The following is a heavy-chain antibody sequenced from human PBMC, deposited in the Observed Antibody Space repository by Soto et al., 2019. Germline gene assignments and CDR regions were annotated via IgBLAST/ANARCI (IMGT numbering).Heavy chain of an antibody. J-gene: IGHJ2*01. V-gene: IGHV1-69*12. CDR3: AQTLGSAVAGPGRFDL. CDR1: GGTFSRYA. Sequence: QVQLVQSGAEVKKPGSSVKVYCKASGGTFSRYAISWVRQAPGQGLEWMGGITPMFGTANYAQKFQGRVTITADESTSTVDMELRRLTSEDTAVYYCAQTLGSAVAGPGRFDLWGRGTLVIVSS. D-gene: IGHD6-19*01. CDR2: ITPMFGTA.